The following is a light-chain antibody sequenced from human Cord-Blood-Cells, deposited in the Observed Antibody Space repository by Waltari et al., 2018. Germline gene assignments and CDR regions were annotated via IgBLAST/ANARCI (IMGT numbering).Light chain of an antibody. CDR1: RSVVGGYNY. J-gene: IGLJ2*01. V-gene: IGLV2-14*01. Sequence: QSALTQPASVSGSPGPTITLSCTGTRSVVGGYNYVTWYQQHAGKAPKLIIYDVSNRPSGVSNRFSGSKSCNTASLTISGLQAEDEADYYCSSYTSSSTVVFGGGIKLTVL. CDR2: DVS. CDR3: SSYTSSSTVV.